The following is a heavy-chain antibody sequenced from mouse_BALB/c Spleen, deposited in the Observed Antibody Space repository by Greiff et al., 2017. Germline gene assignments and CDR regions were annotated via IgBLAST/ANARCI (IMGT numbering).Heavy chain of an antibody. Sequence: EVQGVESGGGLVQPGGSRKLSCAASGFTFSSFGMHWVRQAPEKGLEWVAYISSGSSTIYYADTVKGRFTISRDNPKNTLFLQMTSLRSEDTAMYYCARSGYYGTMDYWGQGTSVTVSS. V-gene: IGHV5-17*02. CDR3: ARSGYYGTMDY. D-gene: IGHD1-1*01. CDR2: ISSGSSTI. J-gene: IGHJ4*01. CDR1: GFTFSSFG.